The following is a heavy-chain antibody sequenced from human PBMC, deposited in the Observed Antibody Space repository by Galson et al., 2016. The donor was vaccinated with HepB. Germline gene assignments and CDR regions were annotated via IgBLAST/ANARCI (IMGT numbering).Heavy chain of an antibody. CDR3: ARGTVPAGRGSLTFDP. J-gene: IGHJ5*02. Sequence: ETLSLTCAVYGGSVSYYYCNWIRQPPGKGLEWIGEINHSGSTNYNPSLKSRVTMSVDTSNNQFSLKLTSVTAADTAVYYCARGTVPAGRGSLTFDPWGQGTPITVSS. CDR2: INHSGST. CDR1: GGSVSYYY. V-gene: IGHV4-34*01. D-gene: IGHD2-2*01.